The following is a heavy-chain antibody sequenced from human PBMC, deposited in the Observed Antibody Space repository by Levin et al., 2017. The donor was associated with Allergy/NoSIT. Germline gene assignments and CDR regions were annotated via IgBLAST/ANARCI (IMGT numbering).Heavy chain of an antibody. CDR3: ARDPVHGSFLLPHH. CDR1: GFTISSYA. D-gene: IGHD2-21*02. CDR2: ISYDASNK. Sequence: GGSLRLSCTASGFTISSYAFHWVRQAPGKGLEWVALISYDASNKYYADTVKGRFTISRDNFKNTVYLHVNSLRPDDTALYYCARDPVHGSFLLPHHWGQGTLVTVSS. J-gene: IGHJ1*01. V-gene: IGHV3-30*04.